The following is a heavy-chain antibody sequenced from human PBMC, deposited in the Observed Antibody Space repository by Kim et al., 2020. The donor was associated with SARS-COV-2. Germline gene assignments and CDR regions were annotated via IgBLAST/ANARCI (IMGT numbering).Heavy chain of an antibody. CDR3: AKDKYYYDSSVSDLQPVS. Sequence: GGSLRLSCAASGFTFSSYAMSWVRQAPGKGLEWVSAISGSGGSTYYADSVKGRFTISRDNSKNTLYLQMNSLRAEDTAVYYCAKDKYYYDSSVSDLQPVSWGQGTLVPVSS. CDR2: ISGSGGST. J-gene: IGHJ4*02. V-gene: IGHV3-23*01. CDR1: GFTFSSYA. D-gene: IGHD3-22*01.